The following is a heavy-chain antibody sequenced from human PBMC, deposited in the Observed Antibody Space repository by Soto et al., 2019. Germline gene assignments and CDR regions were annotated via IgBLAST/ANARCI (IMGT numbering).Heavy chain of an antibody. CDR1: GFTFSDYA. V-gene: IGHV3-30*18. CDR3: GKGGRQWLVTSDFNY. D-gene: IGHD6-19*01. CDR2: VSHDGRNT. Sequence: VQLVESGGGVVQPGRSLRLSCAASGFTFSDYAMHWVRQAPGKGLEWVAVVSHDGRNTHYADSVKGRFTISRDSSKNTVSLEMTSLSAEDTAVYYCGKGGRQWLVTSDFNYWGQGALVTVYS. J-gene: IGHJ4*02.